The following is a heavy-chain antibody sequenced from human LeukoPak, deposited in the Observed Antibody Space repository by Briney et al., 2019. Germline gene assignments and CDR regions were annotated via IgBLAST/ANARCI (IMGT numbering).Heavy chain of an antibody. CDR3: ALQHYYYDSSGYYWHYFDY. CDR2: INPNSGGT. Sequence: ASVKASCKASGYTFTGYYMHWVRQAPGQGLEWMGWINPNSGGTNYAQKFQGRVTMTRDTSISTAYMELSRLRSDDTAVYYCALQHYYYDSSGYYWHYFDYWGQGTLVTVSS. D-gene: IGHD3-22*01. J-gene: IGHJ4*02. CDR1: GYTFTGYY. V-gene: IGHV1-2*02.